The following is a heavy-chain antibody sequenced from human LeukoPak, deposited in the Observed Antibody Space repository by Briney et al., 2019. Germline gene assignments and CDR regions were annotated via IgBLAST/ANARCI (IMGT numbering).Heavy chain of an antibody. CDR3: AREAGIPPSTQQWPTSVDY. J-gene: IGHJ4*02. Sequence: VGSLRLSCVASGFTFSSSWMSWVRQAPGKGLEWVANIFQDGRAKSCVDSVKGRFTISRDNAKNSLYLQMNGLRAEDTAVYYCAREAGIPPSTQQWPTSVDYWGQGTLVTVSS. CDR1: GFTFSSSW. D-gene: IGHD5-18*01. CDR2: IFQDGRAK. V-gene: IGHV3-7*05.